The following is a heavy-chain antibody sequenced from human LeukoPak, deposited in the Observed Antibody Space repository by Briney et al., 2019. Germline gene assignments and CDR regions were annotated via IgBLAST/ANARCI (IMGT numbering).Heavy chain of an antibody. Sequence: SQTLSLTCAISGDSVSSNNAAWNWIRQSPSRGLEWLGRTYYKSKWYNDYAVSVKSRITISPDTSKNQFSLQLNSVTPEDTAVYYCARGRTYYDFWSGYLDAFDIWGQGTMVTVSS. CDR1: GDSVSSNNAA. D-gene: IGHD3-3*01. J-gene: IGHJ3*02. V-gene: IGHV6-1*01. CDR2: TYYKSKWYN. CDR3: ARGRTYYDFWSGYLDAFDI.